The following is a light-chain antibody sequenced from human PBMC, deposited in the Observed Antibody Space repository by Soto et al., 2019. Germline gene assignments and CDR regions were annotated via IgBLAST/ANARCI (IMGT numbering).Light chain of an antibody. CDR2: GVS. CDR1: SSDFGAYKY. CDR3: SSFTGPTTLDV. J-gene: IGLJ1*01. Sequence: QSVLTQPASVSGSPGQSVTMSCTGTSSDFGAYKYVSWYQKHPGKAPKLMIYGVSNRPSGASNRFSGSKSGNTAFLTISVLQPEDEADYYCSSFTGPTTLDVFGTGTKVTVL. V-gene: IGLV2-14*03.